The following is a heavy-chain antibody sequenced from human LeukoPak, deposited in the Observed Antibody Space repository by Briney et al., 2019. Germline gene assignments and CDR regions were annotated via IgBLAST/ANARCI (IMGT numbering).Heavy chain of an antibody. V-gene: IGHV4-34*01. J-gene: IGHJ4*02. CDR1: VGAFSGFY. Sequence: PSQTLSLTCAVSVGAFSGFYCNWIRQPPRKGLEWIWEINHSGTTNYNPPPKSRVTISGDTSKNKFSLKLSSVTAADTATYYCARAYRAHQTLYRYHSFDNWGRGTLVTVSS. CDR3: ARAYRAHQTLYRYHSFDN. CDR2: INHSGTT. D-gene: IGHD2-8*01.